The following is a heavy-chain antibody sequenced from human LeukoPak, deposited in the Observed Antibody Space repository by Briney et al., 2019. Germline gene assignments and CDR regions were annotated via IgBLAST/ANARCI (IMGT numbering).Heavy chain of an antibody. Sequence: ASVKVSCTASGYTFTSYYMHWVRQAPGQGLEWMGIINPSGGSTSYAQKFQGRVTMTRDTSTSTVYMELSSLRSEDTAVYYCARDQYSSSWDDAFDIWGQGTMVTVSS. D-gene: IGHD6-13*01. V-gene: IGHV1-46*01. CDR3: ARDQYSSSWDDAFDI. J-gene: IGHJ3*02. CDR1: GYTFTSYY. CDR2: INPSGGST.